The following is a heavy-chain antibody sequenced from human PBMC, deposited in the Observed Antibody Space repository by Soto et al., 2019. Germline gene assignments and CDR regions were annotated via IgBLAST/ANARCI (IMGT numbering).Heavy chain of an antibody. CDR3: AGSSVGNFGIIIEGTNCFVP. V-gene: IGHV1-46*01. J-gene: IGHJ5*02. CDR1: RDTFTSYY. Sequence: GASVKVSCKAPRDTFTSYYINWVRQAPGQGLEWMGVINPHGGSTAYAQKFKGRVTLTRDTSASTVYMEVGSLTSEDTAMYYCAGSSVGNFGIIIEGTNCFVPWGQGTLVTVSS. CDR2: INPHGGST. D-gene: IGHD1-26*01.